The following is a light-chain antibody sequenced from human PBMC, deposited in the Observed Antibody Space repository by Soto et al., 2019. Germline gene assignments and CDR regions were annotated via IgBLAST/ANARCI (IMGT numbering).Light chain of an antibody. CDR3: SSFTSSSSVV. Sequence: QSALTQPASVSGSPGQSITISCTGASSDVGAYNYVSWYQQYPGKAPKLMLYEVSARPSGVSNRFSGSKSGNTASLTISGLQAEDEADYYCSSFTSSSSVVFGTGTKLTVL. CDR2: EVS. CDR1: SSDVGAYNY. V-gene: IGLV2-14*01. J-gene: IGLJ1*01.